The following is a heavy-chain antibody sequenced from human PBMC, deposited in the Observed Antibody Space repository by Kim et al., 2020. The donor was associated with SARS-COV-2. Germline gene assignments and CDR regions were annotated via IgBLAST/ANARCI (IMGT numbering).Heavy chain of an antibody. V-gene: IGHV4-59*08. J-gene: IGHJ4*02. Sequence: KSTPSLKIRVTMAVDTSKNQFSLKLSSVTAADTAVYYCARRYTGTYYFDYWGQGTLVTVSS. D-gene: IGHD1-26*01. CDR3: ARRYTGTYYFDY.